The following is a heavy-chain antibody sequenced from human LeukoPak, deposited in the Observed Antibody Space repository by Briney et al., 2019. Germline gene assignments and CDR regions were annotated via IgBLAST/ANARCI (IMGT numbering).Heavy chain of an antibody. CDR3: ARADFDWLPFDY. CDR2: ISHIGRT. J-gene: IGHJ4*02. Sequence: SETLSLTCAVSGDSFISHYWTWIRHPPGPDLEWIGYISHIGRTNYNPSLKSRVTMSVDTSKNQFSLKLSSVTAADTAVYYCARADFDWLPFDYWGQGTLVTVSS. CDR1: GDSFISHY. V-gene: IGHV4-59*11. D-gene: IGHD3-9*01.